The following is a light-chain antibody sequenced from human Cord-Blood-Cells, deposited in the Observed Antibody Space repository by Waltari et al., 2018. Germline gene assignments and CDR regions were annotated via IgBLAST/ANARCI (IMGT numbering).Light chain of an antibody. Sequence: QSALTQPASVSASPGESLTISCTGTRSDVGSFDLVSWYQQAPGKAPKLMIYEGSKRPSGVSNRFSGSKSGNTASLTISGLQAEDEADYYCCSYAGSVVFGGGTKLTVL. V-gene: IGLV2-23*01. CDR3: CSYAGSVV. CDR1: RSDVGSFDL. CDR2: EGS. J-gene: IGLJ2*01.